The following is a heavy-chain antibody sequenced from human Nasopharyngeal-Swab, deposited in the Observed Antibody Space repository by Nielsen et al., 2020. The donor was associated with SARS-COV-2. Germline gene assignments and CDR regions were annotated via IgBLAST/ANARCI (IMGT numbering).Heavy chain of an antibody. CDR1: GFTFSRSG. CDR2: ISYDGSNE. V-gene: IGHV3-30*18. CDR3: AKDVHGDYGGIDY. J-gene: IGHJ4*02. D-gene: IGHD2-21*01. Sequence: GSLKISCAASGFTFSRSGMDWVRQAPGKGLEWVAVISYDGSNEYYGDSVKGRFTISRDNSKNTLYLQMNSMRVDDTAVYYCAKDVHGDYGGIDYWGQGILVTVSS.